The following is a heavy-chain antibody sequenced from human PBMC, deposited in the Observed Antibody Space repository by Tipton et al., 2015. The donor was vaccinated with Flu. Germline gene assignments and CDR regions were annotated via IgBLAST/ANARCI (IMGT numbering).Heavy chain of an antibody. CDR1: GGSISSVSHY. CDR3: ARRDYSNYVSDPKSWFDP. D-gene: IGHD4-11*01. CDR2: IYYSGST. J-gene: IGHJ5*02. Sequence: TLSLTCAVSGGSISSVSHYWGWIRQPPGKGLEWIGSIYYSGSTYYNPSLSSRVTISVDTSENQFSLKLSSVTAADTAVYYCARRDYSNYVSDPKSWFDPWGQGTLVTVSS. V-gene: IGHV4-39*01.